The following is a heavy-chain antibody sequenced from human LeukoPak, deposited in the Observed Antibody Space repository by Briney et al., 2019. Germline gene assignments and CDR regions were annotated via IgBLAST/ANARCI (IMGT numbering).Heavy chain of an antibody. CDR3: ARDSPLWFGELHTYDY. CDR2: INPNSGGT. Sequence: ASVKVSCKASGYTFTGYYMHWVRQAPGQGLEWMGWINPNSGGTNYAQKFQGRVTMTRDTSISTAYMELSRLRSDDTAVYYCARDSPLWFGELHTYDYWGQGTLVTVSS. V-gene: IGHV1-2*02. D-gene: IGHD3-10*01. J-gene: IGHJ4*02. CDR1: GYTFTGYY.